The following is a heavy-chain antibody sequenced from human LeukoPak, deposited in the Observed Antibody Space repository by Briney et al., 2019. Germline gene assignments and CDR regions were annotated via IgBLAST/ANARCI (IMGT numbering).Heavy chain of an antibody. J-gene: IGHJ4*02. Sequence: GGSLRLSCAASGFTFSSYGMHWVRQAPGKGLEWVAFIRYDGSNKYYADSVKGRFTISRDNSKNTLYLQMNSLRAEDTAVYYCAKDPSYGDYIAYYFDYWGQGTLVTVSS. CDR1: GFTFSSYG. D-gene: IGHD4-17*01. CDR2: IRYDGSNK. CDR3: AKDPSYGDYIAYYFDY. V-gene: IGHV3-30*02.